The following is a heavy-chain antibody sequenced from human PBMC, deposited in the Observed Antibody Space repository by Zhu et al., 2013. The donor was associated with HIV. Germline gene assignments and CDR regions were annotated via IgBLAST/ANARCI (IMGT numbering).Heavy chain of an antibody. D-gene: IGHD2-2*02. CDR3: AGDIVVVPAAISSYYYGMDV. CDR2: IIPILGIA. CDR1: GGTFSSYT. Sequence: QVQLVQSGAEVKKPGSSVKVSCKASGGTFSSYTISWVRQAPGQGLEWMGRIIPILGIANYAQKFQGRVTITADKSTSTAYMELSSLRSEDTAVYYCAGDIVVVPAAISSYYYGMDVWGQGTTVTVSS. J-gene: IGHJ6*02. V-gene: IGHV1-69*08.